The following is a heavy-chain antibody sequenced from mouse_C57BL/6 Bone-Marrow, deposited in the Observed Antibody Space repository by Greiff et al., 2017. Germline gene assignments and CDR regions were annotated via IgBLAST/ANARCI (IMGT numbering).Heavy chain of an antibody. J-gene: IGHJ2*01. V-gene: IGHV1-81*01. CDR2: IYPRSGNT. CDR1: GYTFTSYG. D-gene: IGHD2-4*01. Sequence: VQLQQSGAELARPGASVKLSCKASGYTFTSYGISWVKQRTGQGLEWIGEIYPRSGNTYYNEKFKGKATLTADKSSSPAYMELRSLTSEDSAVYFCARLNYDYDGRSFDYWGQGTTLTVSS. CDR3: ARLNYDYDGRSFDY.